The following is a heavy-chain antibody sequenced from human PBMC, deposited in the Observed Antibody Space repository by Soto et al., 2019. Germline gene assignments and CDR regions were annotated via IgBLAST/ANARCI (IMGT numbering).Heavy chain of an antibody. V-gene: IGHV3-48*03. J-gene: IGHJ4*02. D-gene: IGHD3-22*01. CDR3: ARLVRSQDYYDSSGYRLGGFDY. Sequence: GGSLRLSCAASGFTFSSYEMNWVRQAPGKGLEWVSYISSSGSTIYYADSVKGRFTISRDNAKNSLYLQMNSLRAEDTAVYYCARLVRSQDYYDSSGYRLGGFDYWGQGTLVTVSS. CDR2: ISSSGSTI. CDR1: GFTFSSYE.